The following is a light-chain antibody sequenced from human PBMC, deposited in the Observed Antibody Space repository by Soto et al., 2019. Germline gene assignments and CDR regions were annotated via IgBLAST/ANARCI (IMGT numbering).Light chain of an antibody. CDR2: DAS. CDR1: QSISKY. J-gene: IGKJ1*01. V-gene: IGKV1-5*01. CDR3: QQYKSYTSWT. Sequence: DLQMTQYPSTLSVFVGDRVTITCRASQSISKYLGWYQQKPGKAPNLLIYDASILESGVPSRFSGSGSGTEFSLTISSLQADDFATYYCQQYKSYTSWTFGQGTKVDIK.